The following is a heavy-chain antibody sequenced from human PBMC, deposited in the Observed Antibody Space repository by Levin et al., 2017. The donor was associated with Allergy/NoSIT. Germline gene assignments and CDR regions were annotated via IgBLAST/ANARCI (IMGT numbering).Heavy chain of an antibody. J-gene: IGHJ4*02. V-gene: IGHV3-30*18. CDR3: AKAAVAD. CDR2: ITSNGNNI. Sequence: GGSLRLSCTASGFTFSTYGMHWVRQAPGQGLEWVALITSNGNNIYYADSGRGRFTISRDNYTNTLYLQMNSLRAEDTAVYYCAKAAVADWGQGTLGTVSS. CDR1: GFTFSTYG.